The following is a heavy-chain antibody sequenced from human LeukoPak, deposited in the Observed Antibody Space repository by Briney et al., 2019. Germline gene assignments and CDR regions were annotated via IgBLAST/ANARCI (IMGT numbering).Heavy chain of an antibody. D-gene: IGHD6-19*01. CDR2: IYNGVPT. CDR1: GVSISRFY. J-gene: IGHJ4*02. CDR3: VQTTGWPGFDY. Sequence: SETLPLICTASGVSISRFYWSWVRQPPGKGLEWIANIYNGVPTYYNPSLRSRVTLSVDTSKNRFSLTLRSVTATDTALYYCVQTTGWPGFDYWGQGTLVTVSS. V-gene: IGHV4-4*09.